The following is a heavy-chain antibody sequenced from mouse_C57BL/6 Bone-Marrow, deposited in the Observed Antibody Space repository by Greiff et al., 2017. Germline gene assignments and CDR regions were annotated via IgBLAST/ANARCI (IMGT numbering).Heavy chain of an antibody. V-gene: IGHV1-64*01. CDR3: ARDPITTVEATDY. J-gene: IGHJ2*01. CDR2: IHPNSGST. CDR1: GYTFTSYW. D-gene: IGHD1-1*01. Sequence: VQLQESGAELVKPGASVKLSCKASGYTFTSYWMHWVKQRPGQGLEWIGMIHPNSGSTNYNEKFKSKATLTVDKSSSTAYMQLSSLTSEDSAVYYCARDPITTVEATDYWGQGTTLTVSS.